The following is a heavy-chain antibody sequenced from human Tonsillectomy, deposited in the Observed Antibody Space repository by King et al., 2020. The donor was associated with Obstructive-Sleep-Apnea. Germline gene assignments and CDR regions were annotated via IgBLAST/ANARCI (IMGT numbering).Heavy chain of an antibody. Sequence: VQLVESGGGLVQPGRSLRLSCAASGFTFDSYAMHWVRQAPGKGLEWVSGISWNSGSIGYADSVKGRFTISRDNAKNSLYLQMNSLRAEDTALYYCAKVGLSGWYGEFFDYWGQGTLVTVSS. CDR1: GFTFDSYA. CDR2: ISWNSGSI. CDR3: AKVGLSGWYGEFFDY. V-gene: IGHV3-9*01. D-gene: IGHD6-19*01. J-gene: IGHJ4*02.